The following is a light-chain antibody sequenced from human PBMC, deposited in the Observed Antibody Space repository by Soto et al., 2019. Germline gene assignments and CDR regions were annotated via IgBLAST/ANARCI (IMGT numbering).Light chain of an antibody. CDR3: QQHNGYPSWT. CDR1: EGISSY. V-gene: IGKV1-9*01. J-gene: IGKJ1*01. CDR2: AAS. Sequence: DIQLTQSPSFLSASVGDRVTITCRASEGISSYVAWYQQKPGKAPELLIYAASTLQSGVPSRFSGSGSGTEFTLTISSLQREDFATYYCQQHNGYPSWTFGQGTKVEI.